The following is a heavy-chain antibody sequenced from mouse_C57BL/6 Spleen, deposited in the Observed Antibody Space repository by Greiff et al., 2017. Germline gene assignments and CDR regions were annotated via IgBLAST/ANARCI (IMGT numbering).Heavy chain of an antibody. Sequence: VQLQQSGAELVKPGASVKISCKASGYAFSSYWMNWVKQRPGKGLEWIGQIYPGDGDTNYNGKFKGKATLTADKSSSTAYMQLSSLTSEDSAVYFCARSDYYGSYWYFDVWGTGTTVTVSS. D-gene: IGHD1-1*01. CDR1: GYAFSSYW. CDR2: IYPGDGDT. J-gene: IGHJ1*03. V-gene: IGHV1-80*01. CDR3: ARSDYYGSYWYFDV.